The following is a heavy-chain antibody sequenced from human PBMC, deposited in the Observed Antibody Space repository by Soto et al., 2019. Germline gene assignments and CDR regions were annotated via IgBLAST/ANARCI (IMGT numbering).Heavy chain of an antibody. CDR2: SRDKPQGYST. Sequence: GGSLRLSCACSGFPLSDHYIDWVRQAPGKGLEWVGRSRDKPQGYSTAYAASVKGRFTTSRDESKNSAYLQMNSLKTEDTAVYYCVRATYFSDSSGYTRCLDYWGQGTLVTVSS. CDR1: GFPLSDHY. CDR3: VRATYFSDSSGYTRCLDY. V-gene: IGHV3-72*01. J-gene: IGHJ4*02. D-gene: IGHD3-22*01.